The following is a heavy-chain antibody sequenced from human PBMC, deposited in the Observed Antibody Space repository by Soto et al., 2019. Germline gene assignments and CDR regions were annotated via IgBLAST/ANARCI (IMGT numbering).Heavy chain of an antibody. V-gene: IGHV1-8*02. CDR2: MNPNSGNT. CDR1: GGTFSSYA. J-gene: IGHJ5*02. CDR3: VRMASSGTLNWFDP. Sequence: ASVKVSCKASGGTFSSYAISWLRQATGQGLEWMGWMNPNSGNTGYALKFQGRVSMTRNTSIYTVYLELSSLASDDTAVYYCVRMASSGTLNWFDPWGQGTLVTVSS. D-gene: IGHD1-1*01.